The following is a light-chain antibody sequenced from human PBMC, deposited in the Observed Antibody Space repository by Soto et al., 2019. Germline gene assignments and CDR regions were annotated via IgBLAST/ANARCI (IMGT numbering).Light chain of an antibody. V-gene: IGKV1-39*01. Sequence: DIQMPQSPSSLSASVGDRVTITCRASQSISSYLNWYQQKPGKAPQLLIYAASSLQSGVPSRFSGSGSGTDFTLTISSLQPEDFATYYCQQSYSTPPTFGQGTKLEIK. CDR3: QQSYSTPPT. J-gene: IGKJ2*01. CDR2: AAS. CDR1: QSISSY.